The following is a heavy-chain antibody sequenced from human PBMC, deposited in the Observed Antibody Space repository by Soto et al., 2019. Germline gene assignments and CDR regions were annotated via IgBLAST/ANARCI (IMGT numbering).Heavy chain of an antibody. CDR2: IWYDGSKK. D-gene: IGHD6-19*01. J-gene: IGHJ4*02. Sequence: QVQLVESGGGVVQPGRSLRLSCAASGFTFSSNGMHWVRQAPGKGLEWVAVIWYDGSKKCYADSVKGRFTISRDNSKNTLYLQMNSLRAEDTAVYYCAVGIAVGGKPFDYWGQGTLVTVSS. CDR1: GFTFSSNG. CDR3: AVGIAVGGKPFDY. V-gene: IGHV3-33*01.